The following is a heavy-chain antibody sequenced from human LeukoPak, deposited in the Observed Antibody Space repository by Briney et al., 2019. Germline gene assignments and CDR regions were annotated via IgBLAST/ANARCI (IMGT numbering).Heavy chain of an antibody. J-gene: IGHJ4*02. CDR3: ARDSYDSSGYPYYFDY. CDR1: GFTFSSYS. V-gene: IGHV3-48*04. Sequence: GGSLRLSCAASGFTFSSYSMNWVRQAPGKGLEWVSYISSSGSTIYYADSVKGRFTISRDNAKNSLYLQMNSLRAEDTAVYYCARDSYDSSGYPYYFDYWGQGTLVTVSS. D-gene: IGHD3-22*01. CDR2: ISSSGSTI.